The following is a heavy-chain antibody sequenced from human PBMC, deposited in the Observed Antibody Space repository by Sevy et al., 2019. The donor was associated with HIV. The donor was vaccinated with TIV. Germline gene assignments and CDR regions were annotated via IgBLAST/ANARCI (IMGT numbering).Heavy chain of an antibody. Sequence: GGSLRLSCAAFGFTFSSYAMHWVRQAPGKGLEWVAVISYDGSNKYYADSVKGRFTIARDNSKNTLYLQMNSLRAVDKAVYYCAGVIAADGTSTAFDIWGQGTMVPVSS. V-gene: IGHV3-30-3*01. CDR2: ISYDGSNK. D-gene: IGHD6-13*01. CDR3: AGVIAADGTSTAFDI. J-gene: IGHJ3*02. CDR1: GFTFSSYA.